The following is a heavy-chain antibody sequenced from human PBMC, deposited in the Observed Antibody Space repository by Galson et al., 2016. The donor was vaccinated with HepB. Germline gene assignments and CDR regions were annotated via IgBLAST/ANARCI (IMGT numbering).Heavy chain of an antibody. Sequence: SLRLSCAASGFTFSSYSMNWVRQAPGKGLEWVSSISSSSSYIYYADSVKGRFTISRDNAENSLYLQMNSLRAEDTAVYYCARGGDGQWLVPFDYWGQGTLVTVSS. CDR2: ISSSSSYI. D-gene: IGHD6-19*01. J-gene: IGHJ4*02. CDR1: GFTFSSYS. V-gene: IGHV3-21*01. CDR3: ARGGDGQWLVPFDY.